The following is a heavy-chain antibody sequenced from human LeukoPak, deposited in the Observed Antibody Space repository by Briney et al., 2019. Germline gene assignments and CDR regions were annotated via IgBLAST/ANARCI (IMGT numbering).Heavy chain of an antibody. CDR1: GYLFTGYG. V-gene: IGHV1-18*01. Sequence: ASVKVSCKVFGYLFTGYGIGWVRQAPGQGLEWMGWISAYDGYTKNAQKIQDRVIMTTDTSTSTAYMELRSLRSDDTAVYYCARNEVAGATDAFDLWGQGTMVTVSS. D-gene: IGHD1-14*01. CDR3: ARNEVAGATDAFDL. J-gene: IGHJ3*01. CDR2: ISAYDGYT.